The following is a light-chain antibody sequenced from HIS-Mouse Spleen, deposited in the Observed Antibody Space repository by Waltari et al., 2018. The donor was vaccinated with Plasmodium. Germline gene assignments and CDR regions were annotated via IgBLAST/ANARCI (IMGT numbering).Light chain of an antibody. CDR2: EGS. CDR1: SSDVGSYNL. CDR3: CSYAGSSTYWV. V-gene: IGLV2-23*01. J-gene: IGLJ3*02. Sequence: QSALTQPASVSGSPGQSITIPCTGTSSDVGSYNLVPWYQQHPGKAPKRMIYEGSKRPSGVSNRFSGSKSGNTASLTISGLQAEDEADYYCCSYAGSSTYWVFGGGTKLTVL.